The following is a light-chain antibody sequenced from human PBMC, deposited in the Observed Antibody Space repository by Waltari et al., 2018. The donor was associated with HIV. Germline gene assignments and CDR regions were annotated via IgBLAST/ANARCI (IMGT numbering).Light chain of an antibody. J-gene: IGLJ3*02. Sequence: QSVLNQAPSASGTPGPRVTISCSGSSSNIGSNTVTWYQQFPGTAPKLLIYSYGQRPSGVPERFSGSKSATSASLAISGLRSEDEADYYCATWDDSLNGWVFGGGTKLTVL. V-gene: IGLV1-44*01. CDR1: SSNIGSNT. CDR3: ATWDDSLNGWV. CDR2: SYG.